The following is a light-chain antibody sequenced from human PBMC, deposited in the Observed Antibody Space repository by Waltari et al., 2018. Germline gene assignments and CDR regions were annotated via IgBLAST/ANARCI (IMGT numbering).Light chain of an antibody. CDR3: TSFAGGNTVI. V-gene: IGLV2-8*01. CDR1: GSDVGAYNY. J-gene: IGLJ2*01. Sequence: QSALTQPPSASGSPGQPVTISCTGSGSDVGAYNYVSWYQHHPGKAPKLMIYEVTKRPSGVPDRFAGSKSDNAASLAVSGRQPDDEAYYYCTSFAGGNTVIFGGGTKLTVL. CDR2: EVT.